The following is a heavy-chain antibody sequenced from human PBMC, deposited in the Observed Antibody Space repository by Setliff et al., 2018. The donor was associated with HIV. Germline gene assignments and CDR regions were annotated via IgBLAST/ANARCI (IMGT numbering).Heavy chain of an antibody. J-gene: IGHJ3*02. CDR2: MNRDGREK. Sequence: GGSLRLSCAASGFTFSNYAMTWVRQAPGRGLEYVAGMNRDGREKLYADSVKGRFSISRDNAKNSLYLQMSSLRTEDTAVYFCARDPAFGAFDIWGQGTMVTVSS. CDR3: ARDPAFGAFDI. V-gene: IGHV3-7*04. CDR1: GFTFSNYA. D-gene: IGHD3-10*01.